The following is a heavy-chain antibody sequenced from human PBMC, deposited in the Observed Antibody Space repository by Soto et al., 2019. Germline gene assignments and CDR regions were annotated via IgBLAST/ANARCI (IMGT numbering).Heavy chain of an antibody. J-gene: IGHJ1*01. CDR3: PIGEARRTWVQACGR. V-gene: IGHV3-30-3*01. CDR1: GITFRHYT. CDR2: ISYDGTNK. Sequence: QVQLVQSGGGVVQPGRSLSLSCVAAGITFRHYTMHWVRQAPVKGLEWVAVISYDGTNKYYADSVQGRFTISRDNSKDTLYLQLNSLRPEDTAVYYCPIGEARRTWVQACGRWGEGTLVTVSS.